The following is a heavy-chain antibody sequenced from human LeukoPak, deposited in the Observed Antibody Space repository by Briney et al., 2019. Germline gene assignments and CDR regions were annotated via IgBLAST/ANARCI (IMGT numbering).Heavy chain of an antibody. V-gene: IGHV4-34*01. CDR3: ASYDILTGFNY. J-gene: IGHJ4*02. Sequence: SETLSLTCAVYGGSFSGYYWSWIRQPPGKGLEWIGEINHSGSTNYNPSLKSRVTISVATSKNQFSLKLSSVTAADTAVYYCASYDILTGFNYRGQGTLVTVSS. CDR2: INHSGST. D-gene: IGHD3-9*01. CDR1: GGSFSGYY.